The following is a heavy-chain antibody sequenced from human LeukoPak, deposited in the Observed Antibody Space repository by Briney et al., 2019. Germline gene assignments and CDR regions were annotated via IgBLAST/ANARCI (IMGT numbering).Heavy chain of an antibody. CDR3: ARGRVNVLRFLEWLSFDY. V-gene: IGHV1-18*01. CDR1: GYTFTSYG. J-gene: IGHJ4*02. CDR2: ISAYNGNT. D-gene: IGHD3-3*01. Sequence: ASVKVSCKASGYTFTSYGISWVRQAPGQGLEWMGWISAYNGNTNYAQKLQGRVTMTTDTSTSTAYMELRSLRSDDTAVYYCARGRVNVLRFLEWLSFDYWGQGTLVTVSS.